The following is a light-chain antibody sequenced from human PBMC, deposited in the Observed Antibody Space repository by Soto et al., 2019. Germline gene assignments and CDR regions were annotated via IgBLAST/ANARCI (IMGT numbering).Light chain of an antibody. V-gene: IGLV2-8*01. Sequence: QSALTQPPSASGSPGQSVTISCTGTSSDVGGYNYVSWYQQHPGKAPKLMIYEVTKRPSGVPDRVSGSKSGNTASLTVSGLQAEDEADYYCRSDAGSKVVFGGGTKLTVL. CDR3: RSDAGSKVV. CDR2: EVT. J-gene: IGLJ3*02. CDR1: SSDVGGYNY.